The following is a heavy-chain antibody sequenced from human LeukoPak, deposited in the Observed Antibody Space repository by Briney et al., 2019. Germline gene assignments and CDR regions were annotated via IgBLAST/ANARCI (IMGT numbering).Heavy chain of an antibody. CDR2: IIPIFGSA. J-gene: IGHJ3*02. V-gene: IGHV1-69*05. CDR1: GGTFSSYT. CDR3: ARVGAEWELLRDDAFDI. Sequence: SVKVSCKASGGTFSSYTVSWVRQAPGQGLEWMGGIIPIFGSANYAQKFQGRVTITTDESTSTAYMELSSLRSEDTAVYYCARVGAEWELLRDDAFDIWGQGTMVTVSS. D-gene: IGHD1-26*01.